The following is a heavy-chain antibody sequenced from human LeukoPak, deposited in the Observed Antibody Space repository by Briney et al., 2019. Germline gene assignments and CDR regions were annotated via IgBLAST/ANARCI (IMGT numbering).Heavy chain of an antibody. Sequence: SETLSLTCTVSGGSISSGGYYWSWIRQPPGKGLEWIGYIYYSGSTNYNPPLKSRVTISVDTSKNQFSLKLSSVTAADTAVYYCARHPYSYEGSFDYWGQGTLVTVSS. CDR3: ARHPYSYEGSFDY. D-gene: IGHD5-18*01. CDR2: IYYSGST. J-gene: IGHJ4*02. V-gene: IGHV4-61*08. CDR1: GGSISSGGYY.